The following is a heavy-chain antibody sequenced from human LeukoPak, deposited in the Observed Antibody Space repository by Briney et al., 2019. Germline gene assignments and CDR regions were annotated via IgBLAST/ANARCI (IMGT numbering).Heavy chain of an antibody. D-gene: IGHD3-10*01. CDR3: TRDRRLQGGEDYYYYGMDV. CDR2: IRSKAYGGTT. V-gene: IGHV3-49*04. J-gene: IGHJ6*02. Sequence: HPGGSLRLSCTASGFTSGDYAMSWVRQAPGKGLEWVGFIRSKAYGGTTEYAASVKGRFTISRDDSKSIAYLQMNSLKTEDTAVFYCTRDRRLQGGEDYYYYGMDVWGQGTTVTVSS. CDR1: GFTSGDYA.